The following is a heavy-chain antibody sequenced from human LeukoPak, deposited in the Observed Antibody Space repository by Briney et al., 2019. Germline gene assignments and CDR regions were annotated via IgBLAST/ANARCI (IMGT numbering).Heavy chain of an antibody. CDR1: GYTFTSYY. J-gene: IGHJ4*02. Sequence: ASVNVSCKASGYTFTSYYIHWVRQAPGQGLEWMGIIHPSGGSTSYARKFQGRVTLTRDTSTSTVYMELSSLRSEDTAVYYCARVRVGSWYYFDYWGQGTLVTVSS. D-gene: IGHD6-13*01. CDR3: ARVRVGSWYYFDY. V-gene: IGHV1-46*01. CDR2: IHPSGGST.